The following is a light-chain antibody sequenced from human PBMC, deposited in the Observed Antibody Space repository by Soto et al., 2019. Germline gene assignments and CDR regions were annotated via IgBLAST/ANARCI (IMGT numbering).Light chain of an antibody. CDR2: DAS. CDR3: QQRSNWPLT. Sequence: EIVLTQSPATLSLSPGERATLSCRASQSDSDFLDWYQQKPGQAPRVLIYDASNRATGIPARFSGSGSGTDFSLTISSLEPEDFAVYYCQQRSNWPLTFGGGTKVEIK. V-gene: IGKV3-11*01. J-gene: IGKJ4*01. CDR1: QSDSDF.